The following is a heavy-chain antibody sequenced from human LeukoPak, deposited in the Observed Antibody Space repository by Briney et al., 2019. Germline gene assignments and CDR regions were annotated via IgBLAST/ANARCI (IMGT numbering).Heavy chain of an antibody. J-gene: IGHJ4*02. D-gene: IGHD2-15*01. CDR3: ARPECSGGSCYSLS. CDR2: ISSSSSTI. CDR1: GFTFSSHS. V-gene: IGHV3-48*01. Sequence: PGGSLRLSCAASGFTFSSHSMNWIRQAPGKGLELVSYISSSSSTIYYADSVKGRFTISRDNAKNSLYLQMNSLRAEDTAVYYCARPECSGGSCYSLSWGQGTLVTVSS.